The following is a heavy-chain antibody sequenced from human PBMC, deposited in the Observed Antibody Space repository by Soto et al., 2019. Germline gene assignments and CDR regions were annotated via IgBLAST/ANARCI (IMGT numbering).Heavy chain of an antibody. V-gene: IGHV4-31*03. CDR3: SRERSGTNTVTKLVAGVIDP. CDR2: IYYGGST. D-gene: IGHD4-17*01. Sequence: QVQLQESGPGLVKPSQTLSLTCTVSGDSISSGDHYWNWIRQLPGKGLEWVGYIYYGGSTYYNPCLTRRATISLDSAKPQLSLWPSSAASADTAVKYRSRERSGTNTVTKLVAGVIDPWGQGTLVSVSS. J-gene: IGHJ5*02. CDR1: GDSISSGDHY.